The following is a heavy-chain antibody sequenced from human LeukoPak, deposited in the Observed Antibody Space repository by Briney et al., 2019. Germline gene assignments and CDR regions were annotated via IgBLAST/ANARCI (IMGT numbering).Heavy chain of an antibody. D-gene: IGHD6-19*01. Sequence: SETLSLTCTVSGGSISSSSYYWGWIRQPPGKGLEWIGSIYYSGSTYYNPSLKSRVTISVDTSKSQFSLKLSSVTAADTAVYYCARVRAVAGTPPDYWGQGTLVTVSS. J-gene: IGHJ4*02. CDR2: IYYSGST. CDR1: GGSISSSSYY. CDR3: ARVRAVAGTPPDY. V-gene: IGHV4-39*07.